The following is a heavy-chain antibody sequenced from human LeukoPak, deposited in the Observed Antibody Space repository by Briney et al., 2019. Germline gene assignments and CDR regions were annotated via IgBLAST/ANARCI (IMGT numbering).Heavy chain of an antibody. CDR2: ISYDGSNK. Sequence: GGSLRLSCAASGFTFSSYGISWVRQAPGKGLEWVAVISYDGSNKYYADSVKGRFTISRDNSKSTLYLQMNSLRAEDTAVYYCARGSRFGVVERDAFDIWGQGTMVTVSS. V-gene: IGHV3-30*03. D-gene: IGHD3-3*01. CDR3: ARGSRFGVVERDAFDI. J-gene: IGHJ3*02. CDR1: GFTFSSYG.